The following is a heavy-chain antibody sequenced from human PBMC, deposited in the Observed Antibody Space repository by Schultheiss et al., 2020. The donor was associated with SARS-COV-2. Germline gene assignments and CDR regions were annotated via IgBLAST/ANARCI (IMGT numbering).Heavy chain of an antibody. CDR3: AWGGDYLDGMDV. Sequence: GGSLRLSCAASGFTFSSYAMHWVRQAPGKGLEWVSSISSSSSYIYYADSVKGRFTISRDNAKNSLYLQMNSLRAEDTAVYYCAWGGDYLDGMDVWGQGTTVTVSS. CDR1: GFTFSSYA. CDR2: ISSSSSYI. J-gene: IGHJ6*02. V-gene: IGHV3-21*01. D-gene: IGHD4-17*01.